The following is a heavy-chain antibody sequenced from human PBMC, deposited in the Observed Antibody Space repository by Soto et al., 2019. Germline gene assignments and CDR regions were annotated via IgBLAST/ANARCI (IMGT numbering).Heavy chain of an antibody. V-gene: IGHV1-2*02. CDR1: GYTFTDYY. D-gene: IGHD6-6*01. CDR2: INPSSGAT. Sequence: QVQLVQSGAEVKQPGASVKVSCKASGYTFTDYYIHWVRQAPGQGLEWMGFINPSSGATKYAQKLHGRVTMTRDTSINAAHVDLSRLRSDDPAVYYCARVEGSASSAGDWGQGTLVTVSS. J-gene: IGHJ1*01. CDR3: ARVEGSASSAGD.